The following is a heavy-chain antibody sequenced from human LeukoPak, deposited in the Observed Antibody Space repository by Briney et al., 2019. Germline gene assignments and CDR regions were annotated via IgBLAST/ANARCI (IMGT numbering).Heavy chain of an antibody. J-gene: IGHJ2*01. D-gene: IGHD4-23*01. CDR2: ISYDGSNK. Sequence: GGSLRLSCAASGFTFSSYAMHWVRQAPGKGLEWVAVISYDGSNKYYADSVKGRFTISRDNSKNTLYLQMNSLREEDTAVYYCARGVVTPDWYFDLWGRGALVTVSS. V-gene: IGHV3-30-3*01. CDR1: GFTFSSYA. CDR3: ARGVVTPDWYFDL.